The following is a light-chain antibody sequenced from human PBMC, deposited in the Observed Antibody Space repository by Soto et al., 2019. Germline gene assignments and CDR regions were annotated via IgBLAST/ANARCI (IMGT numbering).Light chain of an antibody. V-gene: IGKV3-15*01. Sequence: EMVMTQSPATLSVSPGERATLSWRARQSVTRNLAWYQQKPGQAPRLLIYDASTRATGIPARFSGSGSGTEFTLTISSLQSEDLAVYYCQQYNNWPPWTLGQGTKVDIK. CDR1: QSVTRN. CDR2: DAS. J-gene: IGKJ1*01. CDR3: QQYNNWPPWT.